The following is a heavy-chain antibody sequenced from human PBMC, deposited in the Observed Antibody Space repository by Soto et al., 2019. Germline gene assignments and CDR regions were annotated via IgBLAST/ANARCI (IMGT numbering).Heavy chain of an antibody. CDR2: ITGSGGAM. CDR1: GFDFSGSE. Sequence: EAKLVESGGGLVQPGGSLRLSCTASGFDFSGSEMNWFRQAPGKGLEWVAYITGSGGAMFHADSVKGRFSISRDNAKNSLFLEMNNLTADDAGLYYCAKVAPFILGSPFWGQGTLVTVSS. V-gene: IGHV3-48*03. J-gene: IGHJ4*02. CDR3: AKVAPFILGSPF. D-gene: IGHD2-21*01.